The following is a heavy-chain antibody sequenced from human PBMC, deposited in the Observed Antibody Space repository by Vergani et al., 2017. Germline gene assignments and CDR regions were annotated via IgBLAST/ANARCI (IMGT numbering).Heavy chain of an antibody. CDR1: GFTFSSYA. CDR3: AKDQIAYCSGGSCYSGSAAFDI. V-gene: IGHV3-23*01. Sequence: EVQLLESGGGLVQPGGSLRLSCAASGFTFSSYAMSWVRQAPGKGLEWVSAISGSGGSTYYADSVKGRFTISRDNSKNTLYLQMNSLRAEDTAVYYCAKDQIAYCSGGSCYSGSAAFDIWGQGTMVTVSS. J-gene: IGHJ3*02. CDR2: ISGSGGST. D-gene: IGHD2-15*01.